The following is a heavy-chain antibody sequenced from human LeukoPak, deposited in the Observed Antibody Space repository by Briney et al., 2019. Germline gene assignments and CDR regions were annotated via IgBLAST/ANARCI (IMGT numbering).Heavy chain of an antibody. Sequence: PSETLSLTCAVSGGSFSGYYWTWIRQPPGKGLEWIGEINHSGSANYNPSLMSRVTISLDTSKNHFSLNLSSVTAADTAVYYCARGRGGVVVPAATHYFDYWGQGTLVTVSS. CDR2: INHSGSA. V-gene: IGHV4-34*01. CDR1: GGSFSGYY. D-gene: IGHD2-2*01. J-gene: IGHJ4*02. CDR3: ARGRGGVVVPAATHYFDY.